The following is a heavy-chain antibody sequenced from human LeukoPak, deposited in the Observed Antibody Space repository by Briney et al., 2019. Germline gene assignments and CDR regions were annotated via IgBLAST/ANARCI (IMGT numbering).Heavy chain of an antibody. J-gene: IGHJ6*02. CDR3: ASSVDTAIYTAMPDYYGMDV. CDR1: GYTFTGYY. D-gene: IGHD5-18*01. V-gene: IGHV1-2*02. Sequence: ASVKVSCKASGYTFTGYYMHWVRQAPGQGLEWMGWINPNSGGTNYAQKFQGRVTMTRDTSISTAYMELSRLRSDDTAVYYCASSVDTAIYTAMPDYYGMDVWGQGTTVTVSS. CDR2: INPNSGGT.